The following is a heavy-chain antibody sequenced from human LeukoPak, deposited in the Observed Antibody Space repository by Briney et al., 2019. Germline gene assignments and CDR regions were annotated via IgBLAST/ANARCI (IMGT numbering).Heavy chain of an antibody. J-gene: IGHJ4*02. CDR2: IWYDGSNK. CDR3: ARFGGYSGHDPFDY. V-gene: IGHV3-33*01. CDR1: GCTFSSYG. D-gene: IGHD5-12*01. Sequence: GGSLRLSCAASGCTFSSYGMHWVRRAPGKGLEWVAVIWYDGSNKYYADSVKGRFTISRDNSKNTLYLQMNSLRAEDTAVYYCARFGGYSGHDPFDYWGQGTLVTVSS.